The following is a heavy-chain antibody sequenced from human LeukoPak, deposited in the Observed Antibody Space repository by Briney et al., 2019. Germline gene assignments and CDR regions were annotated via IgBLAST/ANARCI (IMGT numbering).Heavy chain of an antibody. CDR1: GGSISSGGYY. Sequence: PSETLSLTCTVSGGSISSGGYYWSWIRQHPGKGLAWIGYIYYSGSTYYNPSLKSRVTISVDTSKNQFSLKLSSVTAADTAVYYCARGGSMAHYFDYWGQGTLVTVSS. V-gene: IGHV4-31*03. D-gene: IGHD3-10*01. J-gene: IGHJ4*02. CDR2: IYYSGST. CDR3: ARGGSMAHYFDY.